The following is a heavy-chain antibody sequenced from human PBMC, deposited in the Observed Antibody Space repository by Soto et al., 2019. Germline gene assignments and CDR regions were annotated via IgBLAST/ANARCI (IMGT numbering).Heavy chain of an antibody. J-gene: IGHJ1*01. Sequence: SVEVAGQAAVGTLSRSAISWVRQTPGEGLEWMGGIIPIFGTANDAQKFQGRVTITADESTSTDYMELSSLRSEDTAVYYCARDRFGRFGNLSGCLGYWGQRTL. V-gene: IGHV1-69*13. CDR3: ARDRFGRFGNLSGCLGY. CDR2: IIPIFGTA. D-gene: IGHD3-10*01. CDR1: VGTLSRSA.